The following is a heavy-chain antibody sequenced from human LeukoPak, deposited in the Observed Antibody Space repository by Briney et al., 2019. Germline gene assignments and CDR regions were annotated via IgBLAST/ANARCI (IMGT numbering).Heavy chain of an antibody. D-gene: IGHD3-10*01. CDR3: ARYGPPSPYGSGNYCDS. CDR2: IYSADSQT. Sequence: GESLKISCKGFGYSFSNYWIGWVRQMPGKGLEWMGIIYSADSQTRYSPSFQGQVTISVDKSINTAYLQWSSLKASDTAMYYCARYGPPSPYGSGNYCDSWGQGTLVTVSS. J-gene: IGHJ4*02. V-gene: IGHV5-51*01. CDR1: GYSFSNYW.